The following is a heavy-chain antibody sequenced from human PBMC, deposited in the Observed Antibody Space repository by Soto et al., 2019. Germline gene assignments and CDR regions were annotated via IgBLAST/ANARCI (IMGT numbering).Heavy chain of an antibody. CDR1: GGSFSGYY. Sequence: KTSETLSLTCAVYGGSFSGYYWSWIRQPPGKGLEWIGEINHSGSTNYNPSLKSRVTISVDTSKNQFSLKLSSVTAADTAVYYCAGGGQQLVRYYYYGMDVWGQGTTVTVSS. V-gene: IGHV4-34*01. D-gene: IGHD6-13*01. CDR2: INHSGST. J-gene: IGHJ6*02. CDR3: AGGGQQLVRYYYYGMDV.